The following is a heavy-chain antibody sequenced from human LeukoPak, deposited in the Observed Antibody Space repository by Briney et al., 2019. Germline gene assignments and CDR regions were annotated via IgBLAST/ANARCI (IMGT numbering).Heavy chain of an antibody. CDR3: AKDRGDGDYYFDY. V-gene: IGHV3-23*01. Sequence: PGGSLRLSCAASGFTFSSYAMSWVRQAPGKGLEWFSAISGSGGSTHYADSVKGRFTISRDNSKNTLYLQMNSLRAEDTAVYYCAKDRGDGDYYFDYWGQGTLVTVSS. CDR2: ISGSGGST. CDR1: GFTFSSYA. D-gene: IGHD4-17*01. J-gene: IGHJ4*02.